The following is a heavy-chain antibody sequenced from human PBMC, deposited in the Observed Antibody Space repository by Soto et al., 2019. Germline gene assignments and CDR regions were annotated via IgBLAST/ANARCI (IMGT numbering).Heavy chain of an antibody. J-gene: IGHJ6*03. CDR1: GFTFSSYA. Sequence: GGSLRLSCAASGFTFSSYAMSWVRQAPGKGLEWVSAISGSGGSTYYADSVKGRFTISRDNSKNTLYLQMNSLRAEDTAVYYCAKGAGAYGDYWDYYYMDVWGKGTTVTVSS. D-gene: IGHD4-17*01. V-gene: IGHV3-23*01. CDR2: ISGSGGST. CDR3: AKGAGAYGDYWDYYYMDV.